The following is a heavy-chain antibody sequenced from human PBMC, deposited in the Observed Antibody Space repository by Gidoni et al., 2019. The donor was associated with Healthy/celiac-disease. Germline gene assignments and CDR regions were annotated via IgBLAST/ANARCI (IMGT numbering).Heavy chain of an antibody. Sequence: QVQLQESGPGLVKPSETLSLTCTVSGGSISSYYWSWIRQPPGKGLEWIGYIYYSGSTNYNPSLKSRVTISVDTSKNQFSLKLSSVTAADTAVYYCARDLYDSSGYYRGMDVWGQGTTVTVSS. CDR3: ARDLYDSSGYYRGMDV. D-gene: IGHD3-22*01. V-gene: IGHV4-59*01. CDR2: IYYSGST. CDR1: GGSISSYY. J-gene: IGHJ6*02.